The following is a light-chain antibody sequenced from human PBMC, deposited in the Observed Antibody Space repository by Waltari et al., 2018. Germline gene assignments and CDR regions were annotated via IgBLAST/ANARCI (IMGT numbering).Light chain of an antibody. J-gene: IGLJ1*01. Sequence: QSALTQPASVSGSPGQSLPISCTGSTSDVWGSYLFSWDQHRPGKAPKLIIYDGSERPSGVSNLFSGSKSGNTASLTISGLQVDDEADYYCCSYAGRIPYVFGTGTTVTVL. CDR3: CSYAGRIPYV. CDR2: DGS. CDR1: TSDVWGSYL. V-gene: IGLV2-23*01.